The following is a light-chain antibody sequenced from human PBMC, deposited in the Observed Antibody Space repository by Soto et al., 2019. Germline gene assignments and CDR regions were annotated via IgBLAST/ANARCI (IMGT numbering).Light chain of an antibody. CDR1: QNIDRW. V-gene: IGKV1-5*03. CDR3: QHYNSYPWT. J-gene: IGKJ1*01. Sequence: DIQMTQSPSTLSASVGDRVTITCRASQNIDRWLAWYQQKPGKAPNLLIYGASSLESGVPSRFSGSGSGTEFTLTISSLRPDDFATYYCQHYNSYPWTFGQGTKVELK. CDR2: GAS.